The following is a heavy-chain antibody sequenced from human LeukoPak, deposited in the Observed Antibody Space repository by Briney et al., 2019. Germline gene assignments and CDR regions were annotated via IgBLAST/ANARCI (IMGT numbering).Heavy chain of an antibody. J-gene: IGHJ4*02. V-gene: IGHV1-18*01. CDR1: GYTFTSYG. D-gene: IGHD3-22*01. Sequence: ASVKVSCKASGYTFTSYGISWVRQAPGQGLEWMGWISAYNGNTNYAQKLQGRVTMTTDTSTSTAYMELRSLRSDDTAVYYCARDGITMIVVVTTPFDYWGQGTLVTVS. CDR2: ISAYNGNT. CDR3: ARDGITMIVVVTTPFDY.